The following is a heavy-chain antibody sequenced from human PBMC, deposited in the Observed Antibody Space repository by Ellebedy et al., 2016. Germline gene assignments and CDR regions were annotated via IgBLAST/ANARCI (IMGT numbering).Heavy chain of an antibody. CDR2: IYYSGST. V-gene: IGHV4-59*01. CDR1: GGSISSYY. CDR3: ARDQGNYYDSSGYSFQH. J-gene: IGHJ1*01. D-gene: IGHD3-22*01. Sequence: SETLSLTCTVSGGSISSYYWSWIRQPPGKGLEWIGYIYYSGSTNYNPSLKSRVTISVDTSKNQFSLKLSSVTAADTAVYYCARDQGNYYDSSGYSFQHWGQGTLVTVSS.